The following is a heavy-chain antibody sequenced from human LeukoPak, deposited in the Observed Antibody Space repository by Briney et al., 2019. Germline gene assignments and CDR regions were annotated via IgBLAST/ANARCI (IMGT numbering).Heavy chain of an antibody. Sequence: PSETLSLTCAAYGGSFSGYYWSWIRQPPGKGLEWIGEINHSGSTNYNPSLKSRVTISVDTSKNQFSLKLSSVTAADTAVYYCARGRNTQWLVRGYFQHWGQGTLVTVSS. D-gene: IGHD6-19*01. CDR1: GGSFSGYY. J-gene: IGHJ1*01. CDR3: ARGRNTQWLVRGYFQH. V-gene: IGHV4-34*01. CDR2: INHSGST.